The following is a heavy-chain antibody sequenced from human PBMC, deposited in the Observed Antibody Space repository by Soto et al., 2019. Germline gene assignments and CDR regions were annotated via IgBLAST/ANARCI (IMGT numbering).Heavy chain of an antibody. J-gene: IGHJ3*02. CDR1: GYTFTSYG. V-gene: IGHV1-18*01. CDR2: ISAYNGNT. D-gene: IGHD2-2*01. CDR3: ARALVVVPAAMLDAFDI. Sequence: ASVKVSCKASGYTFTSYGISWVRQAPGQGLEWMGWISAYNGNTNYAQKLQGRVTMTTDTSTSTAYMELRSLRSDDTAVYYCARALVVVPAAMLDAFDIWGQGTMVTVSS.